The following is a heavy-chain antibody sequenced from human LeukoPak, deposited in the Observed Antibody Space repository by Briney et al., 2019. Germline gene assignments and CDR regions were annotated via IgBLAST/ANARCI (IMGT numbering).Heavy chain of an antibody. Sequence: GGSLRLSCAASGFTFSNYGMHWVRQAPGKGLEWVAFIRYDGSNKYYADSVKGRLTISRDNSKNTLYLQMNSLRAEDTAVYYCAKDSRRNSGSYVFDYWGQGTLVTVSS. CDR3: AKDSRRNSGSYVFDY. CDR1: GFTFSNYG. D-gene: IGHD1-26*01. CDR2: IRYDGSNK. V-gene: IGHV3-30*02. J-gene: IGHJ4*02.